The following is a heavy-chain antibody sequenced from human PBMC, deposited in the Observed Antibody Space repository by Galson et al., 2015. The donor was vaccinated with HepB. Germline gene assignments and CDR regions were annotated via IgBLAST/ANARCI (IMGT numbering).Heavy chain of an antibody. CDR2: ITSSGGVI. D-gene: IGHD3-3*01. Sequence: SLRLSCAASGFTFSTYSMNWVRQAPGKGLEWVSYITSSGGVIYYADSVKGRFTISRDNAKNSLYLQMNSLRDEDTAVYFCARDAEKYDFWSGYTTPPSYWFDPWGQRTMVTASS. V-gene: IGHV3-48*02. CDR1: GFTFSTYS. J-gene: IGHJ5*02. CDR3: ARDAEKYDFWSGYTTPPSYWFDP.